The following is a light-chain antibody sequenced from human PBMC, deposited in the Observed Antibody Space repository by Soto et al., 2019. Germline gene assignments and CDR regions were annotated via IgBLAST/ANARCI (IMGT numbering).Light chain of an antibody. V-gene: IGKV3-15*01. CDR2: GAS. J-gene: IGKJ4*01. CDR3: QQYNNWPLT. CDR1: QSVSSN. Sequence: ETVMTQSPATLSVSPGERATLSCRASQSVSSNLAWYQQRPGQAPRLLIYGASTRATGVPARFSGSGSGTEFALTISSLQSEDFAVYCCQQYNNWPLTFGGWTKVEIK.